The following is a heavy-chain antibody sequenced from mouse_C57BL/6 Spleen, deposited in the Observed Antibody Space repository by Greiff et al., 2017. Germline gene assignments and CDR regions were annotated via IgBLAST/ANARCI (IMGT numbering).Heavy chain of an antibody. CDR1: GYTFTDYY. D-gene: IGHD1-1*01. V-gene: IGHV1-76*01. CDR3: ARSERSVVDGYAMDY. Sequence: QVQLQQSGAELVRPGASVKLSCKASGYTFTDYYINWVKQRPGQGLEWIARIYPGSGNTYYNEKFKGKATLTAEKSSSTAYMQLSSLTSEDSAVYFCARSERSVVDGYAMDYWGQGTSVTVAS. J-gene: IGHJ4*01. CDR2: IYPGSGNT.